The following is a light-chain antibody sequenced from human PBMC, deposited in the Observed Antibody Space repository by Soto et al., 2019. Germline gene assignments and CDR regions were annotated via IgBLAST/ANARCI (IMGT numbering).Light chain of an antibody. V-gene: IGLV2-14*01. CDR2: EVT. CDR3: SSYTTSNTRQMV. Sequence: QSVLTQPASVSGSPGQSITISCTGTSSDVGGYNYVSWYQHHPGTAPKLIIYEVTNRPSGVSNPFSGSKSGNTASLTISGLQPEDEADYYCSSYTTSNTRQMVFGSGTKVTVL. CDR1: SSDVGGYNY. J-gene: IGLJ1*01.